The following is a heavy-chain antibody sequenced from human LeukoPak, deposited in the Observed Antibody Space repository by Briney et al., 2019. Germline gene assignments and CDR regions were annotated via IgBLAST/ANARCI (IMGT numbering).Heavy chain of an antibody. V-gene: IGHV3-53*01. D-gene: IGHD4-17*01. CDR2: TYSGGST. CDR1: GFTVSSNY. CDR3: ARAHDYGDPPYYFDY. Sequence: PGGSLRLSCAASGFTVSSNYMSWVRQAPGKGLEGVSVTYSGGSTYYADSVKGRFTISRDNSKNTLYLQMNSLRAEDTAVYYCARAHDYGDPPYYFDYWGQGTLVTVSS. J-gene: IGHJ4*02.